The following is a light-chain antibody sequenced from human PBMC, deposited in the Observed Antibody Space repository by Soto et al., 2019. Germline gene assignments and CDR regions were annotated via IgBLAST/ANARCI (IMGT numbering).Light chain of an antibody. CDR2: LEGSGSY. J-gene: IGLJ3*02. CDR3: ETWDSNTRV. V-gene: IGLV4-60*02. Sequence: QAVLTQSSSASASLGSSVKLTCTLSSGHSSYIIAWHQQQSGKAPRYLMKLEGSGSYNKGSGVPDRFSGSSSGADRYLTISNLQFEDEADYYCETWDSNTRVFGGGTKLTVL. CDR1: SGHSSYI.